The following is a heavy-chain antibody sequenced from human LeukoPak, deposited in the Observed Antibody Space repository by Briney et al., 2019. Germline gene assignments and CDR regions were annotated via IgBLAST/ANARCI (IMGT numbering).Heavy chain of an antibody. J-gene: IGHJ4*02. Sequence: PGGSLRLSCVGSKFSFNNYWMNWVRQAPGKGLEWVANIKPDASEKSYVDSVKGRFTISRDNAENSLYLQMSSLRAEDTATYYCTTVTGTSGVASHFWGQGTLVTVSS. CDR2: IKPDASEK. CDR3: TTVTGTSGVASHF. V-gene: IGHV3-7*01. D-gene: IGHD1-1*01. CDR1: KFSFNNYW.